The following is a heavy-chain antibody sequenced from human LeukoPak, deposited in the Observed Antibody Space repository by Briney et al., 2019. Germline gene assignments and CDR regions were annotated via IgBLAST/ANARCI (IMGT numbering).Heavy chain of an antibody. D-gene: IGHD1-26*01. V-gene: IGHV3-23*01. CDR2: ISGSGDST. J-gene: IGHJ4*02. CDR1: GFTFSSYA. CDR3: AKDRRETPSDY. Sequence: QSGGSLRLSCAASGFTFSSYAMSWVRQAPGKGLEWVSVISGSGDSTYYADSVKGRFTISRDNSKNTLYLQMNSLRAEDTAVYYCAKDRRETPSDYRGQGTLVTVSS.